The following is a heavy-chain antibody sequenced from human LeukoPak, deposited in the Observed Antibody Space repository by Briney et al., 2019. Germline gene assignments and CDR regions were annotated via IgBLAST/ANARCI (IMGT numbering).Heavy chain of an antibody. CDR2: ISGSGGST. CDR1: GFTFSSYA. Sequence: PGGSLRLSCAASGFTFSSYAMSWVRQAPGKGLEWVSAISGSGGSTYYADSVKGRFTISRDNSKNTLYLQMNSLRAEDTAVYYCAKVGYYDFWSGYYTLDYWGQGTLVTVSS. D-gene: IGHD3-3*01. CDR3: AKVGYYDFWSGYYTLDY. V-gene: IGHV3-23*01. J-gene: IGHJ4*02.